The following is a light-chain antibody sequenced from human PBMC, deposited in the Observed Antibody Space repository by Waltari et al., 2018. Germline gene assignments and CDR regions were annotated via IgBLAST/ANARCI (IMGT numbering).Light chain of an antibody. J-gene: IGKJ1*01. CDR2: GAS. V-gene: IGKV3-20*01. Sequence: SCWASRSVTRTLAGYQQNPGQAPRLLIYGASNRATGIPDRFSVSGSGTDFSLTISRLEPEDFAVYYCQHYLRLPATFGQGTKVEIK. CDR3: QHYLRLPAT. CDR1: RSVTRT.